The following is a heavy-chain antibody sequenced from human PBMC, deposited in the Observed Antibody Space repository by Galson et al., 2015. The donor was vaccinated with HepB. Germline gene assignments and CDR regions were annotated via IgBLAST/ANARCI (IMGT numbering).Heavy chain of an antibody. CDR1: GLTFSNAW. V-gene: IGHV3-15*01. Sequence: SLRLSCAASGLTFSNAWLTWVRQAPGKGLEWVGRIQSKIDGGTTDYAAPVKGRFVISRDDSKNTLYLQMNSLKTEDTAVYYCTREGESGSYWGRYGLDVWGQGTTVTVS. J-gene: IGHJ6*02. CDR3: TREGESGSYWGRYGLDV. CDR2: IQSKIDGGTT. D-gene: IGHD1-26*01.